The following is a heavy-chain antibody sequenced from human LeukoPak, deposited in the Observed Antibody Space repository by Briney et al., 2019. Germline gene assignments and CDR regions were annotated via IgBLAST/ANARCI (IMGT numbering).Heavy chain of an antibody. J-gene: IGHJ6*04. Sequence: SETLSLTCTVSGGSISSYYWSWIRQPPGKGLEWIGYIYYSGSTNYNPSLKRRVTISVDTSKNQFSLKLSSVTAADPAVYYCARSGERGKGGGYCSGGSCFSMDVWGKGTTVTVSS. V-gene: IGHV4-59*01. CDR1: GGSISSYY. CDR3: ARSGERGKGGGYCSGGSCFSMDV. D-gene: IGHD2-15*01. CDR2: IYYSGST.